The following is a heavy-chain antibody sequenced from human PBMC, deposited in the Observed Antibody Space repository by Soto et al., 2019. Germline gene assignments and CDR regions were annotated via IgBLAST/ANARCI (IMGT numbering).Heavy chain of an antibody. CDR1: GYTFTNYG. D-gene: IGHD2-2*02. V-gene: IGHV1-18*01. J-gene: IGHJ4*02. CDR3: GREAGLMPAALPIDY. CDR2: ISPYNGDT. Sequence: ASVKVSCKTSGYTFTNYGINWVRQAPGQGLEWMGWISPYNGDTNYAQKLHGRVTMTTDTSTSTAYMEVRSLRSDDTAVFYCGREAGLMPAALPIDYWGQGTLVTVSS.